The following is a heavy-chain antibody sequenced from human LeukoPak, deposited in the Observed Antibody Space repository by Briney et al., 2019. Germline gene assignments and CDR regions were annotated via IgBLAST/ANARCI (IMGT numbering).Heavy chain of an antibody. CDR1: GYTFTNYG. CDR2: ISPYNGST. V-gene: IGHV1-18*01. J-gene: IGHJ4*02. D-gene: IGHD4-17*01. CDR3: MTEGGWGPTDYGDNVY. Sequence: ASVKVSCKASGYTFTNYGISWVRLAPGQGLQWMGWISPYNGSTNYAQKVQGRVTLTTDTSTSTTYMELRSLRSDDTAVYYCMTEGGWGPTDYGDNVYWGQGTLVTVSS.